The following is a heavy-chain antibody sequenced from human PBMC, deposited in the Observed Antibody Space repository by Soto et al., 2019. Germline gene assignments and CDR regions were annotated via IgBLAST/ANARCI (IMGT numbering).Heavy chain of an antibody. Sequence: ASVKVSCQASGYTFTHYDINGLGQATGQGLEWMGWMNPNSGKTGYAQKFQGRVTMTRNNSISTAYMELSSLRSEDTAVYYCARGSGHFGSGSYYVLGYYYHYYMDVWGKGTTVTVSS. CDR1: GYTFTHYD. CDR3: ARGSGHFGSGSYYVLGYYYHYYMDV. D-gene: IGHD3-10*01. CDR2: MNPNSGKT. J-gene: IGHJ6*03. V-gene: IGHV1-8*01.